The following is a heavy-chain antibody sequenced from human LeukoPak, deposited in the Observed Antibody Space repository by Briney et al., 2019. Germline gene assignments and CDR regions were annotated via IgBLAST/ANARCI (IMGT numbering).Heavy chain of an antibody. J-gene: IGHJ6*02. CDR3: AGGSTSSSTLDYYYGVDV. CDR1: RLPLSSCW. V-gene: IGHV3-7*02. CDR2: IKQEGSEK. D-gene: IGHD6-6*01. Sequence: PGGSLRLSCAASRLPLSSCWMSWVRQAPGEGVEGVANIKQEGSEKYYVDCVEGRFTISRDNDKTSVYLQMNRQGAEDRAVVLCAGGSTSSSTLDYYYGVDVWGQGTTVTVSS.